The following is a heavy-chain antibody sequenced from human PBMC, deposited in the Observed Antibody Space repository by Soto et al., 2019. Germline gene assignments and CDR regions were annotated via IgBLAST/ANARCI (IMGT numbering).Heavy chain of an antibody. CDR2: IYYSGST. CDR1: GGSISSSSYY. V-gene: IGHV4-39*01. CDR3: ARHTGDCSGGSCYARGELYYGMDV. D-gene: IGHD2-15*01. Sequence: SETLSLTCTASGGSISSSSYYWGWIRQPPGKGLEWIGSIYYSGSTYYNPSLKSRVTMSVDTSKNQFSLKLSSVTAADTAVYYCARHTGDCSGGSCYARGELYYGMDVWGQGTTVTVSS. J-gene: IGHJ6*02.